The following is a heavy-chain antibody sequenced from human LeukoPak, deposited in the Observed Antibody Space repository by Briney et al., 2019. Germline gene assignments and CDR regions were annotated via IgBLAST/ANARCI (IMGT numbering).Heavy chain of an antibody. V-gene: IGHV1-69*13. J-gene: IGHJ4*02. CDR1: GGTFSSYG. Sequence: ASVKVSCKASGGTFSSYGISWVRQAPGQGLEWMGGIIPIFGTANYAQKFQGRVTITADESTSTAYMELSSLRSEDTAVYYCARDLEGIAVAGTNYWGQGTLVTVSS. D-gene: IGHD6-19*01. CDR2: IIPIFGTA. CDR3: ARDLEGIAVAGTNY.